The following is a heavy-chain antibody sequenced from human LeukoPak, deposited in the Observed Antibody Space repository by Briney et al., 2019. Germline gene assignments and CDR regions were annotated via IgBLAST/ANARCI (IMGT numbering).Heavy chain of an antibody. CDR2: IYHSGST. D-gene: IGHD6-19*01. J-gene: IGHJ3*02. CDR3: VANGWYALDI. CDR1: GGSISSTNW. V-gene: IGHV4-4*02. Sequence: SGTLSLTCAVSGGSISSTNWWSWVRQSPGKGLEWIGEIYHSGSTNYKPSLRSRVTISVDKSENQFSLNLNSVTAADTAVYYCVANGWYALDIWGQGTMVTVSS.